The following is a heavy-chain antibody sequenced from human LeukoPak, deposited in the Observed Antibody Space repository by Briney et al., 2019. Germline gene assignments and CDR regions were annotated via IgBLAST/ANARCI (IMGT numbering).Heavy chain of an antibody. J-gene: IGHJ4*02. CDR1: GFTFSSYW. Sequence: PGGSLRLSCAASGFTFSSYWMSWVRQAPGKGLEWVDNIKQDGSEKYYVDSVKGRFTISRDNAKNSLYLQMNSLRAEDMAVYYCARSLVGVPEDYWGQGTLVTVSS. CDR2: IKQDGSEK. D-gene: IGHD1-26*01. CDR3: ARSLVGVPEDY. V-gene: IGHV3-7*01.